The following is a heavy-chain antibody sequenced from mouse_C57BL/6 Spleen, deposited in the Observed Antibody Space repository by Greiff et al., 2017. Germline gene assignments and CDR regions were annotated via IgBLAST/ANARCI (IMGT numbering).Heavy chain of an antibody. V-gene: IGHV1-69*01. CDR2: IDPSDSYT. D-gene: IGHD1-1*01. CDR1: GYTFTSYW. J-gene: IGHJ1*03. Sequence: QVQLQQPGTELVKPGASVKLSCKASGYTFTSYWMHWVKQRPGQGLEWIGEIDPSDSYTNYNQKFKGKSTLTVDKSSSTAYMQLSSLTSEDSAVYYCARRGTTDPHWYFDVWGTGTTVTVSS. CDR3: ARRGTTDPHWYFDV.